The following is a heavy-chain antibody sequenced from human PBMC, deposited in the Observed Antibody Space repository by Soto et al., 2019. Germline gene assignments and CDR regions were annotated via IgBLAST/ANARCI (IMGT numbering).Heavy chain of an antibody. J-gene: IGHJ2*01. D-gene: IGHD1-26*01. CDR2: IYHSGTT. CDR3: ARTERVGSDPYF. CDR1: GDPISSTYY. Sequence: SEKLSHTYAVSGDPISSTYYWAWIRQPPGKGLEWIGSIYHSGTTYYNPSLQSRVTISIDTSMNQFSLKWSSVTAAHAALIHGARTERVGSDPYF. V-gene: IGHV4-38-2*01.